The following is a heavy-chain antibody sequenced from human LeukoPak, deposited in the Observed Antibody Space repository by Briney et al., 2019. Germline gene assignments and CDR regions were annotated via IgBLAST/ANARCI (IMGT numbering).Heavy chain of an antibody. CDR1: AGSISSGGYY. CDR3: ARAELRRSIRVEYYFDY. D-gene: IGHD1-7*01. CDR2: IYHSGST. V-gene: IGHV4-30-2*01. J-gene: IGHJ4*02. Sequence: PSETLSLTCSVSAGSISSGGYYWSWIRQPSGKGLEWIGYIYHSGSTYYNPSLKSRVTISVDTSKNQFSLKLSSVTAADTAVYYCARAELRRSIRVEYYFDYWGQGTLVTVSS.